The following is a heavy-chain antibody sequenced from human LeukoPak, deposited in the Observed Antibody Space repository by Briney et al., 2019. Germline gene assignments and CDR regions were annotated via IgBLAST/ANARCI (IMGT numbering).Heavy chain of an antibody. CDR1: GGTFSSYA. D-gene: IGHD2-2*01. CDR2: IIPIPGTA. Sequence: ASVKVSCKASGGTFSSYAISWVRQAPGQGLEWMGGIIPIPGTANYAQKFQGRVTITADESTSTAYMELSSLRSEDTAVYYCARVVEPAAMELRFDPWGQGTLVTVSS. J-gene: IGHJ5*02. CDR3: ARVVEPAAMELRFDP. V-gene: IGHV1-69*13.